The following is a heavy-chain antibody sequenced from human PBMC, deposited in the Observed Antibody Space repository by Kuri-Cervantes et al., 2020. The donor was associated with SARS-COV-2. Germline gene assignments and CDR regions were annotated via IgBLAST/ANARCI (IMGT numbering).Heavy chain of an antibody. D-gene: IGHD3-22*01. CDR2: ISHDGKNK. V-gene: IGHV3-30*18. CDR1: GFNFSRTD. Sequence: GESLKISCAASGFNFSRTDMHWVRQAPGKGLEWVAVISHDGKNKKCIASGKGRFTISRDNSQNTLYLHMNSLRAEDTAVYYCAKESSYYDSSGYGDFDYWGQGTLVTVSS. CDR3: AKESSYYDSSGYGDFDY. J-gene: IGHJ4*02.